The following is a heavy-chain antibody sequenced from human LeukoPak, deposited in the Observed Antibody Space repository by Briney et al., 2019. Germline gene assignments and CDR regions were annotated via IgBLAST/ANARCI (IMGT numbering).Heavy chain of an antibody. J-gene: IGHJ4*02. D-gene: IGHD6-19*01. V-gene: IGHV4-34*01. CDR1: GGSFSGYY. CDR3: ARVSSGWYPYYFDY. CDR2: INHSGST. Sequence: PSETLSLTCAVYGGSFSGYYWSWNRQPPGKGLEWIGEINHSGSTNYNPSLKSRVTISVDTSKNQFSLKLSSVTAADTAVYYCARVSSGWYPYYFDYWGQGTLVTVSS.